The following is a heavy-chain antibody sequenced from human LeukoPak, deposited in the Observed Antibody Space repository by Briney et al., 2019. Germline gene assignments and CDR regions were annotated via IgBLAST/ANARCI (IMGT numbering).Heavy chain of an antibody. J-gene: IGHJ6*02. D-gene: IGHD3-9*01. CDR3: ATGGAYYDILTGYLGFYYGMDV. CDR2: IYYSGST. Sequence: SQTLSLTCTVSGGSISSGGYYWSWIRQHPGKGLEWIGYIYYSGSTYYNPSLKSRVTISVDTSKNQFSLKLSSVTAADTAVYYCATGGAYYDILTGYLGFYYGMDVWGQGTTVTVSS. V-gene: IGHV4-31*03. CDR1: GGSISSGGYY.